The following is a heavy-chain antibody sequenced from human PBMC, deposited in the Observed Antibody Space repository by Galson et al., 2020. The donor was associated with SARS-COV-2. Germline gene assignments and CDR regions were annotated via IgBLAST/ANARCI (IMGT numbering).Heavy chain of an antibody. J-gene: IGHJ4*01. D-gene: IGHD3-22*01. CDR3: ATISYDSSGFPFDY. Sequence: QLGESLKISCAASGFTFRSYTMHWVRQAPGKGLVWVAALSFDGNNQYYADSVKGRFTISRDTSQDTLYLQMNSLRAEDTAVYYCATISYDSSGFPFDYWGHGTLVTVSS. CDR1: GFTFRSYT. CDR2: LSFDGNNQ. V-gene: IGHV3-30*04.